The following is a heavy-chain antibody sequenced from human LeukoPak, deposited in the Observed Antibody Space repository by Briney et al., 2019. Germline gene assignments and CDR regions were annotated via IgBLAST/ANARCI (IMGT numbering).Heavy chain of an antibody. CDR1: GFTFSSYA. CDR2: ISGSGDST. V-gene: IGHV3-23*01. J-gene: IGHJ3*02. Sequence: GGSLRLSCAASGFTFSSYAMSWVRQAPGKGLEWVSAISGSGDSTYYADSVKGRFTISRDNSKNTLYLQMNSLRAEDTAVYYCAKVGGYFDSYDAFDIWGQGTMVTVSS. CDR3: AKVGGYFDSYDAFDI. D-gene: IGHD3-9*01.